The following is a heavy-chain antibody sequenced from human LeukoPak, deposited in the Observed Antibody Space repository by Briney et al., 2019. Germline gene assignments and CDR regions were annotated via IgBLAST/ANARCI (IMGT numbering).Heavy chain of an antibody. CDR2: ISYDGSNK. J-gene: IGHJ3*02. CDR3: GHRGYDAFDI. CDR1: GFTFSSYG. D-gene: IGHD3-10*01. Sequence: PGGSLRLSCAASGFTFSSYGMHWVRQAPGKGLEWVAVISYDGSNKYYADSVKGRFTISRDNSKNTLYLQMNSLRAEDTAVYYCGHRGYDAFDIWGQGTMVTVSS. V-gene: IGHV3-30*03.